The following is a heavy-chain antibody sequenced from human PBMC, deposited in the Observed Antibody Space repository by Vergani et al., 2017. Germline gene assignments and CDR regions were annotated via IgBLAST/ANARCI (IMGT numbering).Heavy chain of an antibody. Sequence: EVQLLESGGGLVQPGGSLRLSCAASGFTFSSYAMSWVRQAPGKGLEWVSAISGSGGSTYYADSVKGRFTISRDNSKNTLYLQMNSLRAEDTAVYYCAKDLGGCGGDCYSFDYWGQGTLVTVSS. J-gene: IGHJ4*02. CDR1: GFTFSSYA. CDR3: AKDLGGCGGDCYSFDY. D-gene: IGHD2-21*02. CDR2: ISGSGGST. V-gene: IGHV3-23*01.